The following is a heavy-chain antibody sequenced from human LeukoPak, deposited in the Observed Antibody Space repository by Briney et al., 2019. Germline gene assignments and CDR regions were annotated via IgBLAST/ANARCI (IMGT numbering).Heavy chain of an antibody. V-gene: IGHV3-23*01. Sequence: GGSLRLSCAASGFTFSSYAMSWVRQAPGKGLEWVSGISGSGGSTCYADSVKGRFTISRDNSKNTLYLQMNSLRAEDTAVYYCAKDLGSSGYYVDYWGQGTLVTVSS. CDR3: AKDLGSSGYYVDY. CDR1: GFTFSSYA. CDR2: ISGSGGST. J-gene: IGHJ4*02. D-gene: IGHD3-22*01.